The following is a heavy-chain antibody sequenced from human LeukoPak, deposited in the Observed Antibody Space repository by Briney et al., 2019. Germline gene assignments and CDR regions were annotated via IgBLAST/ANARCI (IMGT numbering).Heavy chain of an antibody. CDR1: GFTFSSYG. D-gene: IGHD2-2*01. Sequence: GGSLRLSCAASGFTFSSYGMHWVRQAPGKGLEWVAFIRYDGSNKYYADSVKGRFTISRGNSKNTLYLQMNSLRAEDTAVYYCAKDQGYCSSTSCYASDYWGQGTLVTVSS. CDR2: IRYDGSNK. J-gene: IGHJ4*02. CDR3: AKDQGYCSSTSCYASDY. V-gene: IGHV3-30*02.